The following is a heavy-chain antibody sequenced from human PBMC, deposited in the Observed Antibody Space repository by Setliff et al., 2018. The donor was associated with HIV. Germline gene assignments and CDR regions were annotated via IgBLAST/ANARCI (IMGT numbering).Heavy chain of an antibody. D-gene: IGHD3-10*01. Sequence: PSETLSLTCTVSGGSISSYYWSWIRQPPGKGLEWSGYIYPSGSTNYNPSLKSRVTISVDTSKNQFSLKLSSVTAADTAVYYCARRLNYYGSGNYPGAFDIWGHGTMVTVSS. CDR3: ARRLNYYGSGNYPGAFDI. V-gene: IGHV4-4*09. CDR2: IYPSGST. J-gene: IGHJ3*02. CDR1: GGSISSYY.